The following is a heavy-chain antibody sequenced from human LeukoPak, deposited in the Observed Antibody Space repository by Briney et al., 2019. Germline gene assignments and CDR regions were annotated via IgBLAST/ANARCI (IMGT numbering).Heavy chain of an antibody. D-gene: IGHD6-19*01. CDR3: AKNLFKDFEGSAFFGIMDV. J-gene: IGHJ6*03. CDR2: ISGSGMST. V-gene: IGHV3-23*01. CDR1: GLTFNNFA. Sequence: PGGSLRPSCAASGLTFNNFAFFWVRQAPGKGLEWVSDISGSGMSTYYADSVKGRFTISRDNSKNSLFLEMSSLRVEDTATYYCAKNLFKDFEGSAFFGIMDVWGKGTTVTVSS.